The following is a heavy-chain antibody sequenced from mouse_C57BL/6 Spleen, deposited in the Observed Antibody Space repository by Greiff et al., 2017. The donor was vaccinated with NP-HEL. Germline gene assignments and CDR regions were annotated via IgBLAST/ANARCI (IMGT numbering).Heavy chain of an antibody. J-gene: IGHJ3*01. Sequence: QVQLQQSGPGLVQPSQSLSITCTVSGFSLTSYGVHWVRQSPGKGLEWLGVIWSGGSTDYNAAFISRLSISKDNSKSQVFFKMNSLQADDTAIYYCARKNDGLWFAYWGQGTLVTVSA. CDR3: ARKNDGLWFAY. CDR2: IWSGGST. CDR1: GFSLTSYG. D-gene: IGHD2-3*01. V-gene: IGHV2-2*01.